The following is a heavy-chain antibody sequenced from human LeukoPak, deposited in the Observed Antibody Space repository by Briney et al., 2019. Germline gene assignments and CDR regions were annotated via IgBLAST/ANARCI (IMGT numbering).Heavy chain of an antibody. Sequence: ASVKVSCKASGYTFTSYDINWVRQATGQGLEWMGWMNPNSGNTGYAQKFQGRVTITRNTSISTAYMELSSLRSEDTAVYYCARPRNYDFWSENAFDIWGQGTMVTVSS. CDR2: MNPNSGNT. CDR1: GYTFTSYD. D-gene: IGHD3-3*01. J-gene: IGHJ3*02. V-gene: IGHV1-8*03. CDR3: ARPRNYDFWSENAFDI.